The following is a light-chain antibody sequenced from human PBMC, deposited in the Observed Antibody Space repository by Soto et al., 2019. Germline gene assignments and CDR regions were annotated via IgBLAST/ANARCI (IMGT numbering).Light chain of an antibody. J-gene: IGLJ1*01. CDR3: CSYAGSRKV. CDR2: STN. CDR1: SGSVSTYYY. Sequence: QAVVTQEPSFSVSPGGTVTLTCGLSSGSVSTYYYPSWYQQTPGQAPRTLIYSTNTRSSGVPDRFSGSILGNKAALTITGAQADDEADYYCCSYAGSRKVFGTGTKLTVL. V-gene: IGLV8-61*01.